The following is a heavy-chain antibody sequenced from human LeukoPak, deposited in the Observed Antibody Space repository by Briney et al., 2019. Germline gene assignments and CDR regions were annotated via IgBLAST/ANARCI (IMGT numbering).Heavy chain of an antibody. CDR2: IRSKAYGGTT. V-gene: IGHV3-49*04. CDR3: TTGYSSSWYGEFDY. Sequence: PGGSLRLSCTASGFTFGDYAMSWVRQAPGKGLEWVGFIRSKAYGGTTEYAASVKGRFTISRDDSKSIAYLQMNSLKTEDTAVYYCTTGYSSSWYGEFDYRGQGTLVTVSS. CDR1: GFTFGDYA. D-gene: IGHD6-13*01. J-gene: IGHJ4*02.